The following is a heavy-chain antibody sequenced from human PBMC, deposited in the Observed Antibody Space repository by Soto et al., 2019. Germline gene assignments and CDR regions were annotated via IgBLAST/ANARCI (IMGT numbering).Heavy chain of an antibody. V-gene: IGHV1-2*04. J-gene: IGHJ6*02. CDR3: AREDTAMVRSDYYYALDV. CDR2: INPNSGGT. Sequence: QVQLVQSGAEVKKPETSVKVSCKASGDTFTGYYMHWVRQAPGQGLEWMGWINPNSGGTNYAQKFQGWDTMTRDTSISTAYMELSRLRSDDTAVYFCAREDTAMVRSDYYYALDVWGQGTTVTVSS. D-gene: IGHD5-18*01. CDR1: GDTFTGYY.